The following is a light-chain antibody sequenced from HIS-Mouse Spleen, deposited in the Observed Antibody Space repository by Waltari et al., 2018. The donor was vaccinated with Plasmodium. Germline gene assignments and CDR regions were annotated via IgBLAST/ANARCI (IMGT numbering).Light chain of an antibody. CDR2: EDS. Sequence: SYVLTQPPSVSVAPGQTARITCGGNNIGSKSVHWYQQKPGQAPVLVVYEDSDRPSGIPERFSGANSGNTATLTISRVEAGDEADYYCQVWDSSSDHYVFGTGTKVTVL. CDR3: QVWDSSSDHYV. CDR1: NIGSKS. J-gene: IGLJ1*01. V-gene: IGLV3-21*02.